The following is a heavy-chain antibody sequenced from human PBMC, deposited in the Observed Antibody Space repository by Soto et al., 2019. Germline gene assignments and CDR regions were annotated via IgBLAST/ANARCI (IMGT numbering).Heavy chain of an antibody. CDR3: ARQRNSVVTQAYFDV. J-gene: IGHJ4*02. CDR1: GDSIGSRSYY. CDR2: IYYSGST. V-gene: IGHV4-39*01. D-gene: IGHD2-21*02. Sequence: SETLSLTCTVTGDSIGSRSYYWGWIRQPPGKGLEWIGSIYYSGSTYNNPSLRSRVSMSIDTSKDQFSLKLKSVTAADTALYFCARQRNSVVTQAYFDVWGQGSMVTVYS.